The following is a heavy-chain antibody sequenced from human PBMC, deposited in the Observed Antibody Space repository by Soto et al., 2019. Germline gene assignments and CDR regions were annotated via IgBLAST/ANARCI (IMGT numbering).Heavy chain of an antibody. J-gene: IGHJ5*02. Sequence: SETLSLTCTVSGGSISSYYWSWIRQPPGKGLEWIGYIYYSGSTNYNPSLKSRVTISVDTSKNQFSLKLSSVTAADTAVYYCARASSFWSGYYNAVRPNWFDPWGQGTLVTVSS. CDR3: ARASSFWSGYYNAVRPNWFDP. D-gene: IGHD3-3*01. V-gene: IGHV4-59*01. CDR2: IYYSGST. CDR1: GGSISSYY.